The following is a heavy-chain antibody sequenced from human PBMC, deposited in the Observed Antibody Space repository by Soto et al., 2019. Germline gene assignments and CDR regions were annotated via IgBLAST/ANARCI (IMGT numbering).Heavy chain of an antibody. CDR3: AREGNLGRCLQPLDF. J-gene: IGHJ4*02. Sequence: QVQLQVSGPGLVKPSETLSLTCTVSGDSISAYSWSWVRQPPGKGLEWIGNIHYNGNTKYNPSLKRRVTXSXAXPXYQFSLRLISVTAADTAIYFGAREGNLGRCLQPLDFWGPGTLVTVSS. CDR2: IHYNGNT. CDR1: GDSISAYS. V-gene: IGHV4-59*01. D-gene: IGHD1-1*01.